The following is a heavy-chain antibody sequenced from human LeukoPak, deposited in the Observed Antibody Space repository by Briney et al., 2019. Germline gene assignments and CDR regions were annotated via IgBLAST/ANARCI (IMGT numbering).Heavy chain of an antibody. Sequence: SVKVSCKASGGTFSSYAISWVRQAPGQGLGWIGGIIPIFGTANYAQKFQGRVTITTDESTSTAYMELSSLRSEDTAVYYCARHGTYYYDSSGYPRYWYFDLWGRGTLVTVSS. CDR1: GGTFSSYA. CDR3: ARHGTYYYDSSGYPRYWYFDL. J-gene: IGHJ2*01. V-gene: IGHV1-69*05. CDR2: IIPIFGTA. D-gene: IGHD3-22*01.